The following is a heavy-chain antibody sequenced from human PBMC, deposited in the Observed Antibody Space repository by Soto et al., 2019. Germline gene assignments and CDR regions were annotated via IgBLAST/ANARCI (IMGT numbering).Heavy chain of an antibody. V-gene: IGHV3-9*01. CDR2: INWKSGSK. Sequence: EVQLVESGGDLVQPGRSLRLSCAASGFTFGDYAMHWVRQAPGKGLEWVSGINWKSGSKDYADSVKGRFTISRDNHKNSLYLQVNSLRAEDTALYFCAKSTGRTANGLDVWGQGTTVTVPS. J-gene: IGHJ6*02. D-gene: IGHD2-21*02. CDR1: GFTFGDYA. CDR3: AKSTGRTANGLDV.